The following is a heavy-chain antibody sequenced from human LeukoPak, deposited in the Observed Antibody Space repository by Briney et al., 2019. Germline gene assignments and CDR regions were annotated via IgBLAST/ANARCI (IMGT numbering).Heavy chain of an antibody. CDR1: GFTFSSYG. V-gene: IGHV3-30*02. CDR2: IRYDGSNK. J-gene: IGHJ6*03. Sequence: GSLRLSCAASGFTFSSYGMHWVRQAPGKGLEWVAFIRYDGSNKYYADSVKGRFRISRDNSNNILYLQMNSLRTEDTAVYYCAKDRCSNGIGCYYYYMEVWGKGTTVTISS. CDR3: AKDRCSNGIGCYYYYMEV. D-gene: IGHD2-8*01.